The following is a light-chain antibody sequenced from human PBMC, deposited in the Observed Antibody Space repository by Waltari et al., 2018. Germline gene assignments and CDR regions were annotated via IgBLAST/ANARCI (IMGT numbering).Light chain of an antibody. CDR2: YVY. V-gene: IGLV2-8*01. Sequence: QSALTQPPSASGSPGQSVPSSCPGTRRDVGGYNYVCGYQHPPGKAPKLMIYYVYKRPSGVPDRFSGSKSGSTASLTVSGLQAEDEADYYCSSYAGSNNLLFGGGTKLTVL. J-gene: IGLJ2*01. CDR1: RRDVGGYNY. CDR3: SSYAGSNNLL.